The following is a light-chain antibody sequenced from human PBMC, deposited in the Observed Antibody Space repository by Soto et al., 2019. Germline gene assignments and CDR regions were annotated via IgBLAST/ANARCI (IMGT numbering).Light chain of an antibody. J-gene: IGKJ4*01. CDR1: ENVGSN. CDR2: GSS. Sequence: IVMTQSPATLSVSPGEGVTLSCRSSENVGSNLAWYQQKPGQAPRLLMYGSSTRATGIPATFSGSGSGTEFTLTISSLQSEDSAVYYCQQYNNWGISFGGGTKVEIK. CDR3: QQYNNWGIS. V-gene: IGKV3D-15*01.